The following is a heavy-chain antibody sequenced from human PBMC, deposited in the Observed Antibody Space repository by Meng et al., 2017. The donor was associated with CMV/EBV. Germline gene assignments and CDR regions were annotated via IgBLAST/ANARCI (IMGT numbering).Heavy chain of an antibody. Sequence: GESLKISCAASGFAYNNYAMHWVRQTPGKGLEWVSGVSGSGGSTYYADSVKGRFTISRDNSKNPLYLQMNSLRAEDTAIYYCAKDLGVVVPAVIFIVSSPDKSYYGMDVWGQGTTVTVSS. V-gene: IGHV3-23*01. CDR1: GFAYNNYA. J-gene: IGHJ6*02. CDR3: AKDLGVVVPAVIFIVSSPDKSYYGMDV. CDR2: VSGSGGST. D-gene: IGHD2-2*01.